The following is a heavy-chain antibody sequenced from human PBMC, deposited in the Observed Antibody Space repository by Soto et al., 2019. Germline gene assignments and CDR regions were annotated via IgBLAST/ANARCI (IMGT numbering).Heavy chain of an antibody. CDR3: ARSYCSGGSCYFYFDY. V-gene: IGHV1-46*01. D-gene: IGHD2-15*01. CDR1: GYTFTSYY. Sequence: ASVKVSCKASGYTFTSYYMHWVRQAPGQGLEWMGIINPSGGSTSYAQKFQGRVTMTRDTSTSTVYMELSSLRSEDTAVYYCARSYCSGGSCYFYFDYWGQGTLVTVSS. CDR2: INPSGGST. J-gene: IGHJ4*02.